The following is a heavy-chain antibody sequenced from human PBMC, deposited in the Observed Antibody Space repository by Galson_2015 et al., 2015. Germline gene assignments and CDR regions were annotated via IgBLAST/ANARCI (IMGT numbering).Heavy chain of an antibody. Sequence: SVKVSCKASGYTFTSYGISWVRQAPGQGLEWMGWISAYNGNTNYAQKLQGRVTMTTDTSTSTAYMELRSLRSDDTAVYYCARDQSEELRVTTKFDPWGQGTLVTVSS. CDR2: ISAYNGNT. CDR1: GYTFTSYG. J-gene: IGHJ5*02. CDR3: ARDQSEELRVTTKFDP. D-gene: IGHD4-11*01. V-gene: IGHV1-18*01.